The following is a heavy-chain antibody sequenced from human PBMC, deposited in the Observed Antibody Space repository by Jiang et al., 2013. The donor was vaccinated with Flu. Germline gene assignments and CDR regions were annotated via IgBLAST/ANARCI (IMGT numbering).Heavy chain of an antibody. J-gene: IGHJ5*02. V-gene: IGHV4-30-4*08. D-gene: IGHD2-15*01. CDR3: ARGLRVHCSGGSCYSAYWFDP. CDR1: GGSISSGDYY. CDR2: SITVGAP. Sequence: SGGSISSGDYYWSWIRQPQGRAWSGLGTSITVGAPTTTVLKSRVTISVDTSKNQFSLKLSSVTAADTAVYYCARGLRVHCSGGSCYSAYWFDPWGQGTLVTVSS.